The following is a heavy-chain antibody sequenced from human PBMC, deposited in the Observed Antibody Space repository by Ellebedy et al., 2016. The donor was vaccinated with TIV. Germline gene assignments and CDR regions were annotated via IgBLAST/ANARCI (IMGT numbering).Heavy chain of an antibody. CDR1: GYSFTSYW. J-gene: IGHJ4*02. CDR3: ARQYCSGGSCYWAVDY. V-gene: IGHV5-51*01. D-gene: IGHD2-15*01. CDR2: IYPGDSDT. Sequence: KVSCXGSGYSFTSYWIGWVRQMPGKGLEWMGIIYPGDSDTRYSPSFQGQVTISADKSISTAYLQWSSLKASDTAMYYCARQYCSGGSCYWAVDYWGQGTLVTVSS.